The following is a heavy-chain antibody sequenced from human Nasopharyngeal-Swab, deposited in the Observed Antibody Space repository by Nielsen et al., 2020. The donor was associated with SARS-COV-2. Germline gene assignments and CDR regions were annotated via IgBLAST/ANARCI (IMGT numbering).Heavy chain of an antibody. Sequence: GESLKISCAASGFMFSTYVMNWVRQAPGKGLEWVSAISSGGGSTYYADSVKGRFTISRDNAKNTLYLQMNSLRAEHTAVYYCSKDFSPGTCESGSYFGYWGQGTLVTVSS. CDR3: SKDFSPGTCESGSYFGY. D-gene: IGHD3-10*01. CDR1: GFMFSTYV. J-gene: IGHJ4*02. CDR2: ISSGGGST. V-gene: IGHV3-23*01.